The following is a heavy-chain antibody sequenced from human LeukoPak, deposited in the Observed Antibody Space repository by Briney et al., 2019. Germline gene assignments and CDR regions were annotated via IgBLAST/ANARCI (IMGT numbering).Heavy chain of an antibody. Sequence: PGGSLRLSCAVSGFTFSEYWMNWVRQAPGKGLEWVASIRQDGGEKSYVDSVKGRFTISRDNTKNSLYLQMSSLRAEDTAVYYCARDGTAPGLYFDLWCQGTLVTVSS. D-gene: IGHD6-13*01. CDR2: IRQDGGEK. V-gene: IGHV3-7*01. J-gene: IGHJ4*01. CDR3: ARDGTAPGLYFDL. CDR1: GFTFSEYW.